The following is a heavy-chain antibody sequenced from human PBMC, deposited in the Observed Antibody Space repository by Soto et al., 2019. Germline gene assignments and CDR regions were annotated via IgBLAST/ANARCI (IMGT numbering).Heavy chain of an antibody. CDR1: GGSISSGGYY. V-gene: IGHV4-31*03. CDR2: IYYSGST. Sequence: QVQLQESGPGLVKPSQTLSLTCTVSGGSISSGGYYWSWIRQHPGKGLEWIGYIYYSGSTYYNPSLMRRVTLSVDTSKNQFALKLSSVTAADTAVYYCASGEDIVVVPAAISAFDIWGQGTMVTVSS. J-gene: IGHJ3*02. D-gene: IGHD2-2*02. CDR3: ASGEDIVVVPAAISAFDI.